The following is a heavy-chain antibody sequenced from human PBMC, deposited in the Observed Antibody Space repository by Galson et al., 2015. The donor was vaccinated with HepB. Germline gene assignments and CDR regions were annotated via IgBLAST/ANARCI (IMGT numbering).Heavy chain of an antibody. CDR3: TTCHFIVVPGVTGRTFDH. D-gene: IGHD2-2*01. J-gene: IGHJ4*02. Sequence: SLRLSCAASGFTFSRYSMNWVRQAPGKRLEWVASISSRATDIYYADSMRGRFTISRDNAKNSLYLQMNSLRAEDTAVYYCTTCHFIVVPGVTGRTFDHWGQGTLVTVSS. V-gene: IGHV3-21*01. CDR1: GFTFSRYS. CDR2: ISSRATDI.